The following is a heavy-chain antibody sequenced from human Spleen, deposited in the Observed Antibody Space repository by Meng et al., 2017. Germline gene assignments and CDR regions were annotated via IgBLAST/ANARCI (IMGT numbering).Heavy chain of an antibody. CDR2: IYTGDNT. Sequence: GESLKISCAASGFTVSSNYMSWVRQAPGKGLEWVSVIYTGDNTYYADSVKGRFTISRDSSKNTLYLQMNSLRVEDTAVYYCARDLVGLDYWGQGTMVTVSS. D-gene: IGHD1-26*01. CDR1: GFTVSSNY. V-gene: IGHV3-53*01. J-gene: IGHJ4*02. CDR3: ARDLVGLDY.